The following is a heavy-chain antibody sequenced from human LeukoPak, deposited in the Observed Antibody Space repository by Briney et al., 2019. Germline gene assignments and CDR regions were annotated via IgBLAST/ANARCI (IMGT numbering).Heavy chain of an antibody. CDR1: GFTFSSYA. Sequence: PGRSLRLSCAASGFTFSSYAMHWVRQAPGKGLEWVAVISYDGSNKYYADSVKGRFTISRDNSKNTLYLQMNSLRAVDTAVYYCARDCSSTSCYDDAFDIWGQGTMVTVSS. CDR2: ISYDGSNK. D-gene: IGHD2-2*01. J-gene: IGHJ3*02. V-gene: IGHV3-30*04. CDR3: ARDCSSTSCYDDAFDI.